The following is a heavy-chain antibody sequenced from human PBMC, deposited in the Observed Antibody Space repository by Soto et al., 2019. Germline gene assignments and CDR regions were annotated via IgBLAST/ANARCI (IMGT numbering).Heavy chain of an antibody. D-gene: IGHD3-22*01. Sequence: GGSLRLSCAAYGFTFNTYAMHWVRQAPGKGLEWVAVISYDGSNKYYADSVKGRFTISRDNSKNTLYLQMNSLRAEDTAVYYCARVSRAMIVVVITVSFDSWGQGTLVTVSS. CDR3: ARVSRAMIVVVITVSFDS. CDR1: GFTFNTYA. V-gene: IGHV3-30*04. CDR2: ISYDGSNK. J-gene: IGHJ4*02.